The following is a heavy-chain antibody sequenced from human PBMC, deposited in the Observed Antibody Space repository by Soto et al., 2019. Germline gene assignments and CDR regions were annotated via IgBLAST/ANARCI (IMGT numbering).Heavy chain of an antibody. V-gene: IGHV3-30*18. CDR1: GFTFSSYG. Sequence: GGSLRLSCAASGFTFSSYGMHWVRQAPGKGLEWVAVISHDGSNKYYADSVKGRFTISRDNSKNTLYLQMNSLRAEDTAVYYCAKDVAMVRGVIISSLGLDYWGQGTLVTVSS. CDR3: AKDVAMVRGVIISSLGLDY. CDR2: ISHDGSNK. J-gene: IGHJ4*02. D-gene: IGHD3-10*01.